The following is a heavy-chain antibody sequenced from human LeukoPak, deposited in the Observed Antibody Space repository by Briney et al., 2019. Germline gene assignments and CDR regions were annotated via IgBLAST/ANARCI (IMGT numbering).Heavy chain of an antibody. V-gene: IGHV3-66*02. CDR2: IYSGGST. Sequence: PGGSLRLSCAASGFTVSGNYMSWVRQAPGKGLEWVSVIYSGGSTYYADSVKGRFTISRDNSKNKLYLQMNILRAEDTAVYYCARGDGNYDFWSCYYTGFDYWGQGTLVTVSS. D-gene: IGHD3-3*01. CDR1: GFTVSGNY. CDR3: ARGDGNYDFWSCYYTGFDY. J-gene: IGHJ4*02.